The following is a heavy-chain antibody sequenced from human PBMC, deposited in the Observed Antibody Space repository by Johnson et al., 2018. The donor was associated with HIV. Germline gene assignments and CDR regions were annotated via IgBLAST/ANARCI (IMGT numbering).Heavy chain of an antibody. V-gene: IGHV3-23*04. J-gene: IGHJ3*02. D-gene: IGHD5-24*01. Sequence: VQLVESGGGLVQPGGSLRLSCAASGFSFSSYAMSWVRQAPGKGLECVSGISGGGGTYYADSVKGRFTISRDNSKNTLSLQMNSLRAEDTAVYYCAKGRWVQLSVGAFDIWGQGTMVTVSS. CDR3: AKGRWVQLSVGAFDI. CDR2: ISGGGGT. CDR1: GFSFSSYA.